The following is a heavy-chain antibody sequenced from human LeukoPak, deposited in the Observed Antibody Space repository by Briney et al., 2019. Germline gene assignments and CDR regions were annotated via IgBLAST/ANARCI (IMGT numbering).Heavy chain of an antibody. V-gene: IGHV4-61*01. CDR1: GGSISSRTYY. D-gene: IGHD1-1*01. CDR2: ILYSGTTT. Sequence: SETLSLTCTVSGGSISSRTYYWSWIRQTPGKGLEWIGYILYSGTTTNYNPSLKSRVTISVDTSKNQFSLKLSSVTAADTAVYYCARVGDWNDLVYWGQGTLVTVSS. CDR3: ARVGDWNDLVY. J-gene: IGHJ4*02.